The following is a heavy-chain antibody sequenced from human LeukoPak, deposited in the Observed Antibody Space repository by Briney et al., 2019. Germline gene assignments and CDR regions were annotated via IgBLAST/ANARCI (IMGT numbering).Heavy chain of an antibody. V-gene: IGHV3-9*01. D-gene: IGHD3-9*01. J-gene: IGHJ4*02. CDR3: ARQRGDILTGYYMPRGFDY. CDR1: GFTFDDYA. Sequence: GGSLRLSCAASGFTFDDYAMHWVRQAPGKGLEWVSGISWNSGSIGYADSVKGRFTISRDNAKNSLYLQMNSLRAEDTAVYHCARQRGDILTGYYMPRGFDYWGQGTLVTVSS. CDR2: ISWNSGSI.